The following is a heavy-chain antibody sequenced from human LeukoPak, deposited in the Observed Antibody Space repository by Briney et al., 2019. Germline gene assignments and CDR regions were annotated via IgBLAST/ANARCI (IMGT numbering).Heavy chain of an antibody. CDR1: VYTFTNFY. CDR3: ARRPINCIITNCYVDY. CDR2: MNPNSGDT. J-gene: IGHJ4*02. Sequence: GASVKVSCKASVYTFTNFYIRWVRQAPGQGLEWMGWMNPNSGDTSYAREFQDRVTMTRDTSLSTAYMELSRLRSDDTAVYFCARRPINCIITNCYVDYWGQGTLVTVSS. D-gene: IGHD2-2*01. V-gene: IGHV1-2*02.